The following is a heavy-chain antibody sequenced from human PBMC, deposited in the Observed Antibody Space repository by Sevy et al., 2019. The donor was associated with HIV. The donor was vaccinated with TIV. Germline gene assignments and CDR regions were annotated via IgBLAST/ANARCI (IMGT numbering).Heavy chain of an antibody. Sequence: GGSLRLSCAVSGFTFTNAWMGWVRQAPGKGLEWVGRIRINTDGGTTDYAAPLKGRFTISRDDSKNTLYLQMNILKSADTAVYYCTTDREYGDYKGGFDYWGQGTLVTVSS. CDR1: GFTFTNAW. J-gene: IGHJ4*02. CDR3: TTDREYGDYKGGFDY. CDR2: IRINTDGGTT. D-gene: IGHD4-17*01. V-gene: IGHV3-15*01.